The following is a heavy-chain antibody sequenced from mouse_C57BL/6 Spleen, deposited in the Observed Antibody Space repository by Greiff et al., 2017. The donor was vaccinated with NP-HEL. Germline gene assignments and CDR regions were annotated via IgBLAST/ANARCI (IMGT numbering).Heavy chain of an antibody. Sequence: QVQLQQPGAELVKPGASVKLSCKASGYTFTSYWMQWVKQRPGQGLEWIGEIDPSDSYTNYNQKFKGKATLTVDTSSSTAYMQLSSLTSEDSAVYYCARYGYGEAWFAYWGQGTLVTVSA. CDR1: GYTFTSYW. D-gene: IGHD2-2*01. CDR3: ARYGYGEAWFAY. V-gene: IGHV1-50*01. CDR2: IDPSDSYT. J-gene: IGHJ3*01.